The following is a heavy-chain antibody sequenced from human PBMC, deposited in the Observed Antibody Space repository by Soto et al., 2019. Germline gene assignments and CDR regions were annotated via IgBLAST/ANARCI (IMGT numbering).Heavy chain of an antibody. CDR3: ARGVAVAGPDY. V-gene: IGHV1-46*01. Sequence: SXKVSYKASGYTXTSYYMHWVRQAPGQGLEWIGIINPSGCSTSYAQKFQGRVTMTRETSTSTVYIELSRLRSEATAVYYCARGVAVAGPDYWGQGTLGTVSS. D-gene: IGHD6-19*01. CDR1: GYTXTSYY. CDR2: INPSGCST. J-gene: IGHJ4*02.